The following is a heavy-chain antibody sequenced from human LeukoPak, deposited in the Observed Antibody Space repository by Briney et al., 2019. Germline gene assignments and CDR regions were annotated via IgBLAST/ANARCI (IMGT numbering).Heavy chain of an antibody. CDR2: IIPIFGTS. CDR1: GGSFSSYA. V-gene: IGHV1-69*13. Sequence: GASVKVSCNASGGSFSSYAISWVRQAPGQGLEWMGGIIPIFGTSNCAQKFQGRVTITADESTSTAYMELSSLRSEDTAVYYCARYYSGWYYFDYWGQGTLVTVSS. D-gene: IGHD6-19*01. J-gene: IGHJ4*02. CDR3: ARYYSGWYYFDY.